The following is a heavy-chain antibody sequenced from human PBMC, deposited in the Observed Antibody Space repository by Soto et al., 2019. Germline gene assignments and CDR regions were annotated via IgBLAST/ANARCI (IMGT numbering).Heavy chain of an antibody. D-gene: IGHD3-16*01. CDR2: VFYGGT. V-gene: IGHV4-59*01. Sequence: PETLPLTCSVSGRSMRSNYWSWIRQSPDKGLEWLGYVFYGGTDYNPSLGGRVSMSVETSKSQFSLKLTSVTVADTAVYYCASYRGALYFESWGPGILVTVSS. CDR1: GRSMRSNY. CDR3: ASYRGALYFES. J-gene: IGHJ4*02.